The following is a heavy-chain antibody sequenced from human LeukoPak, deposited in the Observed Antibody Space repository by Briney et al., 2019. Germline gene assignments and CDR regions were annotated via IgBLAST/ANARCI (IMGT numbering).Heavy chain of an antibody. CDR1: GGSISTYY. V-gene: IGHV4-59*01. CDR2: VYYSGST. Sequence: PSETLSLTCTVSGGSISTYYWTWIRQPPGKGLEWIGYVYYSGSTNYNPSLKSRVTISVDTSKNQFSLKLSSVTAADTAVYYCARGHLLSDYWGQGTLVTVSS. J-gene: IGHJ4*02. D-gene: IGHD2-2*01. CDR3: ARGHLLSDY.